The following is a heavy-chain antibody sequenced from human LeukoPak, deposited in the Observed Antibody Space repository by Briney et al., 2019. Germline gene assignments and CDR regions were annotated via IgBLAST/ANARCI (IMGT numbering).Heavy chain of an antibody. D-gene: IGHD2-8*01. CDR1: GGSISSGSYY. V-gene: IGHV4-61*02. CDR3: ARARADCTNGVCYDDAFDI. Sequence: TLSLTCTVSGGSISSGSYYWSWIRQPAGKGLEWIGRFYTSGSTNYNPSLKSRVTISVDTSKNQFSLKLSSVTAADTAVYYCARARADCTNGVCYDDAFDIWGQGTMVTVSS. CDR2: FYTSGST. J-gene: IGHJ3*02.